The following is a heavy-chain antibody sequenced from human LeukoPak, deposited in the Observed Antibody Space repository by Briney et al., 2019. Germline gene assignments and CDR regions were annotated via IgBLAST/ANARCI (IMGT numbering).Heavy chain of an antibody. Sequence: GGSLRLSCAASGFTFSSYSMNWVRQAPGKGLEWVSSISSSSSYITYADSVKGRFTISRDNAKNSLYLQMHSLRAEDTAVYYCARDSQAVGTDFDYWGQGTLVTVSS. CDR3: ARDSQAVGTDFDY. CDR1: GFTFSSYS. V-gene: IGHV3-21*01. CDR2: ISSSSSYI. D-gene: IGHD6-13*01. J-gene: IGHJ4*02.